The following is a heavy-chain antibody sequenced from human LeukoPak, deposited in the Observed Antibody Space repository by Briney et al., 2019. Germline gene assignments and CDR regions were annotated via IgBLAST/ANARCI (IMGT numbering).Heavy chain of an antibody. J-gene: IGHJ4*02. CDR1: GGSFSGYY. CDR2: INHSGST. D-gene: IGHD7-27*01. Sequence: PSETLSLTCAVYGGSFSGYYWSWIRQPPGKGLEWIGEINHSGSTNYNPSPKSRVTISVDTSKNQFSLKLSSATAADTAVYYCAGSNWGTRRADYWGQGTLVTVSS. V-gene: IGHV4-34*01. CDR3: AGSNWGTRRADY.